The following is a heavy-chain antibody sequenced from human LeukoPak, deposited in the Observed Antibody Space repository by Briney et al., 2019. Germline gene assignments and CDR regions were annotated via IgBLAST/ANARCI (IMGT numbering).Heavy chain of an antibody. Sequence: SETLSLTCTVSGGSLSPHYWTWIRQPPRKGLEWVGYIYHTGTTRYNPSLNGRVTISVETSKNQFSLRLNSVTAADTAIYYCARLDSGDHGNIPHWGQGTLVTVSS. D-gene: IGHD1-26*01. V-gene: IGHV4-59*08. CDR3: ARLDSGDHGNIPH. CDR2: IYHTGTT. CDR1: GGSLSPHY. J-gene: IGHJ1*01.